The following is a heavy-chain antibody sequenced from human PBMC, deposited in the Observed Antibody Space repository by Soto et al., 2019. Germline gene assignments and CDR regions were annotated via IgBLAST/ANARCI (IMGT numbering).Heavy chain of an antibody. V-gene: IGHV4-30-4*01. J-gene: IGHJ3*02. CDR1: GGSISSGDYY. D-gene: IGHD2-15*01. CDR2: IYYSGST. Sequence: SETLSLTCTVSGGSISSGDYYWSWIRQPPGKGLEWIGYIYYSGSTYYNPSLKSRVTISVDTSKNQFSLKLSSVTAADTAVYYCARVIGYCSGGSCYRDAFDIWGQGTMVTVSS. CDR3: ARVIGYCSGGSCYRDAFDI.